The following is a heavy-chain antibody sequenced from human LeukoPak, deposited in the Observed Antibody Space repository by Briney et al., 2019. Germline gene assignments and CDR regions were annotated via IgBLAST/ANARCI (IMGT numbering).Heavy chain of an antibody. CDR1: GYTFTGYY. D-gene: IGHD6-13*01. J-gene: IGHJ4*02. CDR3: ARGSGIAAAEAGY. CDR2: INPNSGGT. Sequence: ASVKVSCKASGYTFTGYYMHWVRQAPGLGLEWMGGINPNSGGTNYAQKLQGRVTMTTDTSTSTAYMELWSLRSDDTAVYYCARGSGIAAAEAGYWGQGTLVTVSS. V-gene: IGHV1-2*02.